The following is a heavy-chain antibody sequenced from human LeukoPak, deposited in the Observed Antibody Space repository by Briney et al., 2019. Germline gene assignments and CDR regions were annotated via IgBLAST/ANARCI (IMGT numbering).Heavy chain of an antibody. CDR3: ARDFGSFYSGNTYDI. Sequence: SETLSLTCTVSGVSISSYYWSWIRQPPGKGLEWIGRIHISGSTNYNPSLKSRVTMSVDTSKNQFSLRLNSVTAADTGVYYCARDFGSFYSGNTYDIWGQGTMVTVSS. CDR1: GVSISSYY. V-gene: IGHV4-4*07. CDR2: IHISGST. J-gene: IGHJ3*02. D-gene: IGHD1-26*01.